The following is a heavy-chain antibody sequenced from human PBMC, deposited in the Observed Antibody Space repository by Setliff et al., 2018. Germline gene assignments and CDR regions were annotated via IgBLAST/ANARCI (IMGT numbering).Heavy chain of an antibody. CDR2: IKQDESEK. CDR3: ATSDWYAAFDH. V-gene: IGHV3-7*01. Sequence: GSLRLSCAASGFTFTNYWINWVRQAPGKGLEWVANIKQDESEKHYVGSVKGRFTISRDNARNSVYLQMNSLRAEDAAVYYCATSDWYAAFDHWGQGTQVTVSS. J-gene: IGHJ4*02. CDR1: GFTFTNYW. D-gene: IGHD6-19*01.